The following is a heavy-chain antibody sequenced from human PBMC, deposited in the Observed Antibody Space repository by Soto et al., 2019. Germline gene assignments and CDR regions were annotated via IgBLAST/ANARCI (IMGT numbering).Heavy chain of an antibody. Sequence: SETLSLTCTVSGGSISSVDYYWSWIRQPPGKGLEWIGYIYYSGSTYYNTSLKSRVTISVDTSKNQFSLKLSSVTAADTAVYYCARDASASAYVDAFDXWCQGTTVTV. CDR1: GGSISSVDYY. CDR2: IYYSGST. V-gene: IGHV4-30-4*01. J-gene: IGHJ3*02. CDR3: ARDASASAYVDAFDX. D-gene: IGHD3-10*01.